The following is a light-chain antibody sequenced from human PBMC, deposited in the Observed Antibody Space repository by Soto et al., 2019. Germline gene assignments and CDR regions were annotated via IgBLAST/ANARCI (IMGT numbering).Light chain of an antibody. V-gene: IGKV1-27*01. CDR1: HAISNT. CDR2: AAS. Sequence: DIQMTQSPSSLSASVGDRVTITCRASHAISNTLAWYQQKPGKVPKLLIYAASTLQSGVPSRFSGSGSGTDFTLTISKLQPEDVATYYWQKHDSEFGRGTKVDIK. J-gene: IGKJ3*01. CDR3: QKHDSE.